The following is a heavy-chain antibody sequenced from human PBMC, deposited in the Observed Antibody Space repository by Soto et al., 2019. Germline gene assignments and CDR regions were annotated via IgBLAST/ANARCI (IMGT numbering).Heavy chain of an antibody. J-gene: IGHJ4*02. D-gene: IGHD6-6*01. CDR3: ATSIAASRAFDY. Sequence: GGSLRLSCAASGFTFSSYWMHWVRQAPGKGLVWVSRINSDGSSTSYADSVKGRFTISRDNAKNTLYLQMNSLRAEDTAVYYCATSIAASRAFDYWGQGTLVTVSS. CDR2: INSDGSST. CDR1: GFTFSSYW. V-gene: IGHV3-74*01.